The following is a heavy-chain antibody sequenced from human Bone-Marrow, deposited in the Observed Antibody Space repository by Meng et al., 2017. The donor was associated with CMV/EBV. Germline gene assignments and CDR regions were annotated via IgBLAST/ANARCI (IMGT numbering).Heavy chain of an antibody. J-gene: IGHJ4*02. D-gene: IGHD2-2*02. CDR1: YPFIVYC. CDR3: ATQTTHCTSTSCYTGDY. CDR2: INPNSGGT. Sequence: YPFIVYCMDWVRHAPGQGLEWMVWINPNSGGTNYAQKFQGRVTMTSDTSISTAYMELSRLRSDDTAVYYCATQTTHCTSTSCYTGDYWGQGTLVTVSS. V-gene: IGHV1-2*02.